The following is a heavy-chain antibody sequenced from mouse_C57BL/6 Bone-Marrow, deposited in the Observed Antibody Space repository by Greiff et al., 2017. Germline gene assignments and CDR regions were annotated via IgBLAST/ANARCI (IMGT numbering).Heavy chain of an antibody. CDR3: ARLGYYDPWCAD. J-gene: IGHJ3*01. CDR1: GYTFTSYW. V-gene: IGHV1-64*01. Sequence: QVQLQQPGAELVKPGASVKLSCKASGYTFTSYWMHWVKQRPGQGLEWIGMIHPNSGSTNYNEKFKSKATLTVDKSSSTAYMQLSSLTSEDSAVYYCARLGYYDPWCADWGQGTLVTVSA. D-gene: IGHD2-4*01. CDR2: IHPNSGST.